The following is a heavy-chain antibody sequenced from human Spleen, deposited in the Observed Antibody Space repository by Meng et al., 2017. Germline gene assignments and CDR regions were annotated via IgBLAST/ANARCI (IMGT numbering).Heavy chain of an antibody. CDR3: ARAASDTAMVSLFPKIYRIYFDY. J-gene: IGHJ4*02. Sequence: SETLSLTCTVSGGSISSYYWSWIRQPPGKGLEWIGYIYYSGSTNYNPSLKSRVTISVDTSKNQFSLKLTSVTAADTAVYYCARAASDTAMVSLFPKIYRIYFDYWGQGTLVTVSS. D-gene: IGHD5-18*01. V-gene: IGHV4-59*01. CDR1: GGSISSYY. CDR2: IYYSGST.